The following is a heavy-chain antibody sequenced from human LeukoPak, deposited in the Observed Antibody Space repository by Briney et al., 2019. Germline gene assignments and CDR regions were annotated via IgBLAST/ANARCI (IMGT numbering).Heavy chain of an antibody. D-gene: IGHD2-15*01. Sequence: GESLRLSCAASGFTFSSYSMNWVRQAPGKGLEWVSSISSSSSYIYYADSVKGRFTISRDNAKNSLHLQLNSLRAEDTAVYYCASGRCSGGSCNTYYFDYWGQGTLVTVSS. J-gene: IGHJ4*02. CDR3: ASGRCSGGSCNTYYFDY. CDR1: GFTFSSYS. CDR2: ISSSSSYI. V-gene: IGHV3-21*01.